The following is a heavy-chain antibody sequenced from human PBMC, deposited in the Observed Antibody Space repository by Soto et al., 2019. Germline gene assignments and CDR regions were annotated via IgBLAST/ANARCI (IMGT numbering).Heavy chain of an antibody. V-gene: IGHV4-61*01. Sequence: SLTCTVSGVSVSSGSFYWAWIRQPPGKGLEWIGFISYSGTTNYNPSLKSRVAISVDTSRSHISLKVSSLTAADTAVYYCARGATVTQYDYWGQGTLVTVSS. CDR2: ISYSGTT. CDR3: ARGATVTQYDY. J-gene: IGHJ4*02. D-gene: IGHD4-17*01. CDR1: GVSVSSGSFY.